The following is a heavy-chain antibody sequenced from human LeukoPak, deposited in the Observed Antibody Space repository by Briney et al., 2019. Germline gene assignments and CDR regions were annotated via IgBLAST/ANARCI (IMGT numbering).Heavy chain of an antibody. V-gene: IGHV3-53*01. Sequence: GGSLRLSCAASGFTVSSNYMSWVRQAPGKGLEWVSVIYSGGSTYYADSAKGRFTISRDNAKNSLYLQMNSLRAEDTAVYYCASGSYFSYYYYMDVWGKGTTVTISS. D-gene: IGHD1-26*01. CDR3: ASGSYFSYYYYMDV. CDR2: IYSGGST. CDR1: GFTVSSNY. J-gene: IGHJ6*03.